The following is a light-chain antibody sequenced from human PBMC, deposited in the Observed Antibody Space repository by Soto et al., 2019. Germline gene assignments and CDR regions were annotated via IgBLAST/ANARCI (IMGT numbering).Light chain of an antibody. Sequence: QSALTQPASVSGSPGQSITISCTGTSSDVGAYNYVSWYQHHPGKVPKLLIYEVTNRPSGVSDRFSGSKSGNTASLTISGLQAEDEADYYCSSYTSTNTWLCGGRTKLNVL. V-gene: IGLV2-14*01. CDR2: EVT. J-gene: IGLJ3*02. CDR1: SSDVGAYNY. CDR3: SSYTSTNTWL.